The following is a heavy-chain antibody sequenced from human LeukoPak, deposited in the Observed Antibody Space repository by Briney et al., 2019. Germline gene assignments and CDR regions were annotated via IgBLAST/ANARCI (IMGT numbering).Heavy chain of an antibody. CDR3: ARDMGYGPRFDY. CDR1: GGTFSSYA. V-gene: IGHV1-18*01. J-gene: IGHJ4*02. Sequence: ASVKVSCKASGGTFSSYAISWVRQAPGQGLEWMGWISAYNGNTNYAQKLQGRVTMTTDTSTSTAYMELRSLRSDDTAVYYCARDMGYGPRFDYWGQGTLVTVSS. CDR2: ISAYNGNT. D-gene: IGHD5-18*01.